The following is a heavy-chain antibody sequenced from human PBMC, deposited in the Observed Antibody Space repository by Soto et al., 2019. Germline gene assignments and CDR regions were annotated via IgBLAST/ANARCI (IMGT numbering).Heavy chain of an antibody. D-gene: IGHD1-26*01. J-gene: IGHJ4*02. CDR1: GGSISSNNW. Sequence: QVQLQESGPGLVKPSGTLSLTCAVSGGSISSNNWWSWVRQPPGKGLEWIGEIFQSGSTYYSPSLKSRVTISVDKSKNQFSLKLTSVTAEDTAVYYCARVYSGSYSDYWGQGTLVTVSS. CDR3: ARVYSGSYSDY. V-gene: IGHV4-4*02. CDR2: IFQSGST.